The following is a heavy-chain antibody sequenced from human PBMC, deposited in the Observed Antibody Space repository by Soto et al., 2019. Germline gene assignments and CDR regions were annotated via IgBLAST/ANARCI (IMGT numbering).Heavy chain of an antibody. Sequence: LSLTCTVSGGSISSGDYYWSWIRQPPGKGLEWIGYIYYSGSTYYSPSLKSRVTISVDTSKNQFSLKLSSVTAADTAVYYCARGPYYDYVWGSYRPPFSFDYWGQGTLVTVSS. CDR3: ARGPYYDYVWGSYRPPFSFDY. V-gene: IGHV4-30-4*01. CDR2: IYYSGST. D-gene: IGHD3-16*02. CDR1: GGSISSGDYY. J-gene: IGHJ4*02.